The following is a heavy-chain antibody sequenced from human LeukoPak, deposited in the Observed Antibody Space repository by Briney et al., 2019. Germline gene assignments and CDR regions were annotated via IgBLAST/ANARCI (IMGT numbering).Heavy chain of an antibody. CDR2: ISSSGSTI. Sequence: GGSLRLSCAASGFTFSDYYMSWIRQAPGKGLEWVSYISSSGSTIYYADSVKGRFTISRDNAKNSPYLQMNSLRAEDTAVYYCAREVCSSTSCYAGLDYWGQGTLVTVSS. J-gene: IGHJ4*02. CDR3: AREVCSSTSCYAGLDY. V-gene: IGHV3-11*01. CDR1: GFTFSDYY. D-gene: IGHD2-2*01.